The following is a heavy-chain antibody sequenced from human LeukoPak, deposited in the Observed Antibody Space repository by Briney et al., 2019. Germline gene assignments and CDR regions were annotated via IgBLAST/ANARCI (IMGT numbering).Heavy chain of an antibody. J-gene: IGHJ3*02. V-gene: IGHV4-59*01. CDR2: IHFSGST. D-gene: IGHD3-16*01. CDR3: ARFGGSAWLAIDI. CDR1: GGSISSYY. Sequence: SETLSLTCTVSGGSISSYYWSWIRQPPGKGLEWVGYIHFSGSTNYNPSLKSRVTISADTSKNPCSLKLTSVSAADTAVYFCARFGGSAWLAIDIWGQGTMVTVSS.